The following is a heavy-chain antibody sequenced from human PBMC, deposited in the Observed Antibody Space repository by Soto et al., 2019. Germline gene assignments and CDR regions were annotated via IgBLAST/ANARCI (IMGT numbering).Heavy chain of an antibody. Sequence: QVQLQESGPGLVKPSETLSLTCTVSGGSISSYYWSWIRQPPGKGLEWIGYIYYSGSTNYNPSLKRRITISSGTSTNQVSLKLSSVTAADTALYYCARHISSGTNVAAIRSFDPWGQGTLVAVSS. CDR1: GGSISSYY. CDR3: ARHISSGTNVAAIRSFDP. V-gene: IGHV4-59*08. J-gene: IGHJ5*02. D-gene: IGHD1-7*01. CDR2: IYYSGST.